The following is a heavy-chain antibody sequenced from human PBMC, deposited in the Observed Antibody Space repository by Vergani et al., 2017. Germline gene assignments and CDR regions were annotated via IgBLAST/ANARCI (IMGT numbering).Heavy chain of an antibody. CDR3: AKHFRGWGIDY. Sequence: VLLVESGGGVVQRGGSLRLSCATSGFTLSNYDMQWIRQGPGKGLEFVAFIQFDGSNQYYADSVKGRFTLSRDFSKNTLYLQMNSLRTDDTATYYCAKHFRGWGIDYWGQGTQVIVSS. J-gene: IGHJ4*02. V-gene: IGHV3-30*02. CDR1: GFTLSNYD. CDR2: IQFDGSNQ. D-gene: IGHD3-16*01.